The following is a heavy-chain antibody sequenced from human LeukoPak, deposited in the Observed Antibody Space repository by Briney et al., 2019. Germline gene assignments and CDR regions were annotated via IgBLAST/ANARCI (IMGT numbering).Heavy chain of an antibody. Sequence: NPGGSLRLSCAASGFTFSSYSMNWVRQAPGKGLEWVSSISSSSSYIYYADSVKGRFTISRDNAKNSLYLQMNSLRAEDTAVYYCASTVRPLVVPAARGSGWFDLWGQGTLVTVSS. D-gene: IGHD2-2*01. CDR1: GFTFSSYS. J-gene: IGHJ5*02. V-gene: IGHV3-21*01. CDR3: ASTVRPLVVPAARGSGWFDL. CDR2: ISSSSSYI.